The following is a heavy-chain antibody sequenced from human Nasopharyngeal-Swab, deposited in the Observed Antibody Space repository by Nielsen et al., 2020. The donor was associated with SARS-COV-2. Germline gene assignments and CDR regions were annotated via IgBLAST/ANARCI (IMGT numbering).Heavy chain of an antibody. Sequence: GESLKISCAASGFTFSSYAMSWVRQAPGKGLEWASAISGSGGSTYYADSVKGRFTISRDNSKNTLYLQMNSLRAEDTAVYYCARRYYYEDYWGQGTLVTVSS. CDR1: GFTFSSYA. CDR3: ARRYYYEDY. CDR2: ISGSGGST. J-gene: IGHJ4*02. D-gene: IGHD3-22*01. V-gene: IGHV3-23*01.